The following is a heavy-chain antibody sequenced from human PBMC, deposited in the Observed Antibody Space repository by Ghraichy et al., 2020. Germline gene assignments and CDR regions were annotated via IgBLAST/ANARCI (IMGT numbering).Heavy chain of an antibody. CDR3: ARESGLEDTAVVDIFDY. J-gene: IGHJ4*02. V-gene: IGHV3-48*03. CDR1: GFTFSSYE. Sequence: GGSLRLSCAASGFTFSSYEMNWVRQAPGKGLEWVSYISTSGSAIYYADSVKGRFTISRDNAKNSLYLQMNSLRAEDTAVYYCARESGLEDTAVVDIFDYWGQGTLVTVSS. D-gene: IGHD5-18*01. CDR2: ISTSGSAI.